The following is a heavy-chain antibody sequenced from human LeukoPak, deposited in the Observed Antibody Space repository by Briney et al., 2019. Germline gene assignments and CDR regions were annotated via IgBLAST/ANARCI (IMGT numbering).Heavy chain of an antibody. CDR3: ARSPSFEVYYFDY. D-gene: IGHD2/OR15-2a*01. J-gene: IGHJ4*02. CDR2: IYTSGST. CDR1: GGSISSYY. V-gene: IGHV4-4*07. Sequence: SETLSLTCTVSGGSISSYYWSWIRQPAGKGLEWIGRIYTSGSTNYNPPLKSRVTMSVDTSKNQFSLKLRYVTAAETAVYYCARSPSFEVYYFDYWGQGTLVTVSS.